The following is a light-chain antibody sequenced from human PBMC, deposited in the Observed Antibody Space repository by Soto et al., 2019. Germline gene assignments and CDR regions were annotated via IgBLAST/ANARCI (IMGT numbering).Light chain of an antibody. V-gene: IGLV2-14*01. CDR1: SNDIGAYNY. Sequence: QSVLTQPASVSGSPGQSITISCTGTSNDIGAYNYVSWYQQHPGKPPKLLIYEVSNRPSGVSNRFSGSKSGNTASLTISGLQADDEADYYCTTYASSSNRIFGGGTKLTVL. CDR3: TTYASSSNRI. J-gene: IGLJ2*01. CDR2: EVS.